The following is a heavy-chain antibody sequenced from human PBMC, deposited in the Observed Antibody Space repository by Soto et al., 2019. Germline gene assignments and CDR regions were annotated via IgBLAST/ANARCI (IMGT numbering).Heavy chain of an antibody. CDR2: LYSGGDT. D-gene: IGHD3-10*01. CDR1: GFTVSGNY. J-gene: IGHJ6*03. CDR3: TRAAWGLWFGYMDV. Sequence: GGSLRLSCAASGFTVSGNYMSWVRQAPGKGLEWVSILYSGGDTYYADYVKGRFTISRQNSENTLYLQMNSLRTEDTAVYYCTRAAWGLWFGYMDVWGKGTTVTVSS. V-gene: IGHV3-53*04.